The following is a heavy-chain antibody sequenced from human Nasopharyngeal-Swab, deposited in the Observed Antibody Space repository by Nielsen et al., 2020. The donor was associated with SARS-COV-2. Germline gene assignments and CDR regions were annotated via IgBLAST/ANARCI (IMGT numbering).Heavy chain of an antibody. CDR3: TTGSYR. CDR1: GGSISSYY. CDR2: IRSNSDGGTT. Sequence: ETLSLTCSVSGGSISSYYWSWIRQRPGKGLEWVGRIRSNSDGGTTDYAAPVKGRFTISRDDSKSTVFLQMDSLKTEDTAMYYCTTGSYRWGQGTLVTVSS. J-gene: IGHJ4*02. V-gene: IGHV3-15*01. D-gene: IGHD2-21*01.